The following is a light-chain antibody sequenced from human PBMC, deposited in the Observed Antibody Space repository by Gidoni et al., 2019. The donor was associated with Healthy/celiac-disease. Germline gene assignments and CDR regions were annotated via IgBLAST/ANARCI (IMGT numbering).Light chain of an antibody. CDR2: DAS. V-gene: IGKV1-33*01. CDR1: QDSSNF. J-gene: IGKJ4*01. Sequence: DFQMTQSPSSLSASVGDRVTITCQASQDSSNFLNWYQQKPGKAPKLLIDDASNLETGVPSSFSGSGSGTDFTFTISSLQPEDVATYYCQQYGNLPLTFGGGTKVEI. CDR3: QQYGNLPLT.